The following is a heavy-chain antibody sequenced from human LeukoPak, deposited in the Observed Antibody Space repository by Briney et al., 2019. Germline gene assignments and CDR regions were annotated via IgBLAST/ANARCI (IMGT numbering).Heavy chain of an antibody. Sequence: GGSLRLSCAASGFTVSSNYMGWVRQAPGKGLEWVSVIYSGSSTYYADSVKGRFTISRDNSKNTLYLQMNSLRAEDTAVYYCARGPFIAVAGTFDYWGQGTLVTVSS. CDR1: GFTVSSNY. CDR3: ARGPFIAVAGTFDY. CDR2: IYSGSST. V-gene: IGHV3-53*05. D-gene: IGHD6-19*01. J-gene: IGHJ4*02.